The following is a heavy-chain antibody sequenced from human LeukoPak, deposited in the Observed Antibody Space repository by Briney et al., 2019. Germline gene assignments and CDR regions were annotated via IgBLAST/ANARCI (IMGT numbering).Heavy chain of an antibody. CDR1: GFTFSSYA. Sequence: GRSLRLSCAASGFTFSSYAMHWVRQAPGKGLEWVAVISYDGSNKYYADSVKGRFTISRDNSKNTLYLQMNSLRAEDTAVYYCARVEVGGGYDPNFDYWGQGTLVTVSS. V-gene: IGHV3-30-3*01. CDR2: ISYDGSNK. J-gene: IGHJ4*02. D-gene: IGHD5-12*01. CDR3: ARVEVGGGYDPNFDY.